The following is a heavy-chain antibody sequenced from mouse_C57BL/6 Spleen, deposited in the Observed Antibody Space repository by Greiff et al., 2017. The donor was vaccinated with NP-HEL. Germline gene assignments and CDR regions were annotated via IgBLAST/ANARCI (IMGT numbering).Heavy chain of an antibody. D-gene: IGHD2-3*01. Sequence: EVQRVESGGGLVQPKGSLKLSCAASGFSFNTYAMNWVRQAPGQGLEWVARIRRKSNNSATYYDDPVKARFTISRGDTESMLTLQMNNLKTENTAIYYCVRHSLYDGYSWFAYWGQGTLVTVSA. CDR1: GFSFNTYA. CDR2: IRRKSNNSAT. J-gene: IGHJ3*01. CDR3: VRHSLYDGYSWFAY. V-gene: IGHV10-1*01.